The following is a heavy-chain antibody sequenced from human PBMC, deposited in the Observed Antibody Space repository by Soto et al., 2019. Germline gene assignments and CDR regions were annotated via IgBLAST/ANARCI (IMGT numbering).Heavy chain of an antibody. CDR2: IYYSGST. CDR1: GASISSYY. D-gene: IGHD1-7*01. J-gene: IGHJ6*02. Sequence: QVQLQESGPGLVKASETLSLTCTVSGASISSYYWSWIRQPPGKGLEWIGYIYYSGSTRYNPSLKSRVTISVDTSKTQVSLKLNSVTAAATAVYHCASGRGQDTGVAGTVPYYYGVDVWGQGTTVTVSS. V-gene: IGHV4-59*01. CDR3: ASGRGQDTGVAGTVPYYYGVDV.